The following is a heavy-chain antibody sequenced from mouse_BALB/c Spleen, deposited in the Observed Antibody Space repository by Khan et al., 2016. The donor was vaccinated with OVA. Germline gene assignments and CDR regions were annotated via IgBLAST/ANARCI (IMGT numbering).Heavy chain of an antibody. CDR3: ARDGSRYNYAMDY. D-gene: IGHD2-3*01. Sequence: EVQLQESGPGLVKPSQSLSLTCTVTGYSITSDYAWNWIRQFPGNKLEWMGYISYSGGTNYNPALKSRISITRDTSKNQFFLQLNSVTTEDTATYYCARDGSRYNYAMDYGGQGTSVTVSS. CDR1: GYSITSDYA. V-gene: IGHV3-2*02. J-gene: IGHJ4*01. CDR2: ISYSGGT.